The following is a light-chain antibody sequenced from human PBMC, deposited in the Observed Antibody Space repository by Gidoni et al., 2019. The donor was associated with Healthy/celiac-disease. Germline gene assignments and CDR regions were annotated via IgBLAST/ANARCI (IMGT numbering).Light chain of an antibody. CDR2: DVS. J-gene: IGLJ3*02. CDR3: SSYTSSSTV. CDR1: SIDFGGYNY. V-gene: IGLV2-14*01. Sequence: QSALTQPASVSGSPGQSITISCTGTSIDFGGYNYVSWYQQHPGNAPNLMIYDVSNRPSGVSNRFSCSKSGNTASLTISGLQAEDEADYYCSSYTSSSTVFGGGTKLTVL.